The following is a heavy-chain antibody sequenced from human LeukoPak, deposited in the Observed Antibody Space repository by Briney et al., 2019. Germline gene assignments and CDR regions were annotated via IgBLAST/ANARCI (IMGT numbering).Heavy chain of an antibody. CDR2: INPNSGGT. J-gene: IGHJ6*02. CDR3: VRDRLLWFGELSYGMDV. V-gene: IGHV1-2*02. CDR1: GYTFTGYY. D-gene: IGHD3-10*01. Sequence: ASVTVSFKASGYTFTGYYMHWVRQAPGQGLEWMGWINPNSGGTNYAQKFQGRVTMTRETSISTAYMELSRLRSDDTAVYYCVRDRLLWFGELSYGMDVWGQGTTVTVSS.